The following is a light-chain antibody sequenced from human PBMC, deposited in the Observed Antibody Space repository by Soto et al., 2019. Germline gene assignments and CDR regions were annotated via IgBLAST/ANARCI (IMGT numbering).Light chain of an antibody. CDR3: QQCSSSPLT. CDR2: GAS. Sequence: EIVLTQSPGTLSLSPGERATLSSRAIQSVSSNYLAWYQQKPGQAPRLLIYGASTRATGIPDRFSGSGSGTAFTLTISRLDPEDFAVYFCQQCSSSPLTFGGGTKVDIK. J-gene: IGKJ4*01. V-gene: IGKV3-20*01. CDR1: QSVSSNY.